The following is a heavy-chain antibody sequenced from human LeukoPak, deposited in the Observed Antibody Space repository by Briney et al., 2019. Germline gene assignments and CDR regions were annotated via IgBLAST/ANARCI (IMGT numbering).Heavy chain of an antibody. CDR3: AKLYSSPYYYYYYYMDV. CDR2: TNPNSGGT. V-gene: IGHV1-2*02. D-gene: IGHD6-13*01. Sequence: ASVKVSCKASGYTFTGYYMHWVRQAPGQGLEWMGWTNPNSGGTNYAQKFQGRVTMTRDMSISTVYMELSRLRSDDTAVYYCAKLYSSPYYYYYYYMDVWGKGTTVTVSS. J-gene: IGHJ6*03. CDR1: GYTFTGYY.